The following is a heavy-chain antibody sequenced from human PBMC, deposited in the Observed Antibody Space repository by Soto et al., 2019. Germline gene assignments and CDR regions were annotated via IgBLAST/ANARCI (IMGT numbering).Heavy chain of an antibody. D-gene: IGHD3-3*02. CDR3: ASDSPPIAS. CDR1: GYTFTSFH. V-gene: IGHV1-18*01. J-gene: IGHJ5*02. Sequence: QVQLVQSGAEVKKPGASVKVSCKASGYTFTSFHSSWVRQTPGQGLEWMGWISAYNGNTNYAQNLQGRVTMTTDTSTSTAYMELRSLRSEDTAMYYCASDSPPIASWGQGTLVTVSS. CDR2: ISAYNGNT.